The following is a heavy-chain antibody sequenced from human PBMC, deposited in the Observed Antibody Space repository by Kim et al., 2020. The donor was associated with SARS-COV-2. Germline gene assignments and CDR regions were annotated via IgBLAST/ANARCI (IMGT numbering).Heavy chain of an antibody. Sequence: GGSLRLSCAASGFSVSNSFISWVRQAPGRGMEWVAVIFSDDSTDFADSVKGRFVLSKDNSVNTLYLQMNNVNAEDTAGYYCARDSNSDDDDQRLWSFDL. CDR3: ARDSNSDDDDQRLWSFDL. CDR2: IFSDDST. CDR1: GFSVSNSF. D-gene: IGHD5-12*01. V-gene: IGHV3-53*01. J-gene: IGHJ2*01.